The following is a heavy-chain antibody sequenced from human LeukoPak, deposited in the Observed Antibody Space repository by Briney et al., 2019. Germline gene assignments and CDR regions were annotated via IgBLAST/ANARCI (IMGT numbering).Heavy chain of an antibody. Sequence: SVKVSCKASGYTFTSYYMHWVRQAPGQGLEWMGIINPSGGSTSYAQKFQGRVTMTRDTSTSTVYMELSSLRSEDTAVYYCARGGQYYDSSGYYYEDYYFDYWGQGTLVTVSS. J-gene: IGHJ4*02. CDR1: GYTFTSYY. CDR2: INPSGGST. CDR3: ARGGQYYDSSGYYYEDYYFDY. V-gene: IGHV1-46*01. D-gene: IGHD3-22*01.